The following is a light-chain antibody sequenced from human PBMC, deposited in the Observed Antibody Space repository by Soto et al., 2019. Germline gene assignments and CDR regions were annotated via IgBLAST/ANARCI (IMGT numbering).Light chain of an antibody. CDR3: QQYGSPPWT. Sequence: ENVLTQSPGTLSLSPGERATLSCRASQSVASSSLAWYQQKPGQTPRLLLYGASSRATGISDRFSGSGSGTDFTLTISRLEPEDFAVYYCQQYGSPPWTFGQGIKVEIK. J-gene: IGKJ1*01. V-gene: IGKV3-20*01. CDR2: GAS. CDR1: QSVASSS.